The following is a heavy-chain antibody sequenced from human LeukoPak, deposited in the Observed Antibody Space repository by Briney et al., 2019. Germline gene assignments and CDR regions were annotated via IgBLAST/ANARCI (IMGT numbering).Heavy chain of an antibody. V-gene: IGHV3-53*01. CDR3: ARWGPSDYGKTD. D-gene: IGHD4-17*01. J-gene: IGHJ4*02. Sequence: AGGSLRLSCAASGFTVSSNFMSWVRQAPGKGLEWASVIYSGGSTYYADSVKGRFTIPRDNSKNTLYLQVNSLRAEDTAVYYCARWGPSDYGKTDWGQGTLVTVSS. CDR1: GFTVSSNF. CDR2: IYSGGST.